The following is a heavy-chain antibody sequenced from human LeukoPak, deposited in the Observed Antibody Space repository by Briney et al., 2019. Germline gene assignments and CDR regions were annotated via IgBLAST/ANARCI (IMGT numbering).Heavy chain of an antibody. V-gene: IGHV3-23*01. Sequence: PGGSLRLSCAASGFTFSSYAMSWVRQAPGKGLEWVSGISGSGGATYSADSVKGRFTISRDNPKNTLYLQMNSLRAEDTAVYFCTRDYYGGSGRSVDWGQGTLVTVSS. CDR1: GFTFSSYA. CDR3: TRDYYGGSGRSVD. CDR2: ISGSGGAT. J-gene: IGHJ4*02. D-gene: IGHD4-23*01.